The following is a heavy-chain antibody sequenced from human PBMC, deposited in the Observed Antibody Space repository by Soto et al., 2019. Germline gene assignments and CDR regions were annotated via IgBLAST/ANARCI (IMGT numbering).Heavy chain of an antibody. CDR2: IYYSGST. D-gene: IGHD3-3*01. CDR3: ARDYYDFWSGYPHDAFDI. Sequence: SETLSLTCTVSGGSISSGGYYWSWIRQHPGKGLEWIGYIYYSGSTYYNPSLKSRVTISVDTSKNQFSLKLSSVTAADTAVYYCARDYYDFWSGYPHDAFDIWGHGTMVTVSS. CDR1: GGSISSGGYY. J-gene: IGHJ3*02. V-gene: IGHV4-31*03.